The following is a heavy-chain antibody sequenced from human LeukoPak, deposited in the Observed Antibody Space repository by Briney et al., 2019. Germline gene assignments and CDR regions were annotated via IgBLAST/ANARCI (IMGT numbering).Heavy chain of an antibody. D-gene: IGHD5-24*01. CDR1: GSTISSYV. Sequence: GGSLSFCCASSGSTISSYVMSWVRQAPGKGLEWVSAISDSGGSTYYADSVKGRFTISRDNSKNTLYLQMNSLRAEDTAVYYCAKLRGGHNSHGGQGKLVTVSS. J-gene: IGHJ4*02. CDR3: AKLRGGHNSH. CDR2: ISDSGGST. V-gene: IGHV3-23*01.